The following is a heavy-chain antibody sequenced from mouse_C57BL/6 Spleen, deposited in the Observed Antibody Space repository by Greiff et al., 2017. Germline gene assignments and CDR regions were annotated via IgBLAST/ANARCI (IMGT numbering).Heavy chain of an antibody. V-gene: IGHV10-1*01. J-gene: IGHJ3*01. Sequence: EVKLVESGGGLVQPKGSLKLSCAASGFSFNTYAMTWVRQAPGKGLEWVARIRSKSNNYATYYADSVKDRFTISRDDSESMLYLQMNNLKTEDTAMYYCVGQAYYSSPWFAYWGQGTLVTVSA. CDR3: VGQAYYSSPWFAY. CDR2: IRSKSNNYAT. CDR1: GFSFNTYA. D-gene: IGHD2-12*01.